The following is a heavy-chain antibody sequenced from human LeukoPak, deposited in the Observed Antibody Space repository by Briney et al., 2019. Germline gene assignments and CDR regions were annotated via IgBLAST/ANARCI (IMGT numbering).Heavy chain of an antibody. CDR1: GGTFSSYA. D-gene: IGHD3-3*01. V-gene: IGHV1-69*13. CDR2: IIPIFGTA. J-gene: IGHJ5*02. CDR3: AALGYDFWSGYYIWFDP. Sequence: SVKVSCKASGGTFSSYAISWVRQAPGQGLEWMGGIIPIFGTANYAQEFQGRVTITADESTSTAYMELSSLRSEDTAVYYCAALGYDFWSGYYIWFDPWGQGTLVTVSS.